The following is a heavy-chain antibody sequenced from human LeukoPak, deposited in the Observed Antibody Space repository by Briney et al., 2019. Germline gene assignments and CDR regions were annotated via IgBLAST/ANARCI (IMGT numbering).Heavy chain of an antibody. Sequence: ASVKVSCKASGYTFTSYYMHWVRQAPGQGLEWMGIINPSGGSTSYAQKFQGRVTMTRDMSTSTAYMELSSLRSEDTAVYYCARSEGYYYGSGNYYYYMDVWGKGTTVTISS. CDR2: INPSGGST. CDR3: ARSEGYYYGSGNYYYYMDV. J-gene: IGHJ6*03. D-gene: IGHD3-10*01. V-gene: IGHV1-46*01. CDR1: GYTFTSYY.